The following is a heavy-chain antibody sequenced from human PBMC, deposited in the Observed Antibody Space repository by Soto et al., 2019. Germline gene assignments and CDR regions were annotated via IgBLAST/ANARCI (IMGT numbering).Heavy chain of an antibody. CDR2: INPSGGST. CDR3: AREVTMIVVVISLDYYGMDV. D-gene: IGHD3-22*01. J-gene: IGHJ6*02. CDR1: GYTFTSYY. V-gene: IGHV1-46*01. Sequence: QVQLVQSGAEVKKPGASVKVSCKASGYTFTSYYMHWVRQAPGQGLEWMGIINPSGGSTSYAQKFQGRVTMTRDTSTSTVYMELSSLRSEDTAVYYCAREVTMIVVVISLDYYGMDVWGQGTTVTVSS.